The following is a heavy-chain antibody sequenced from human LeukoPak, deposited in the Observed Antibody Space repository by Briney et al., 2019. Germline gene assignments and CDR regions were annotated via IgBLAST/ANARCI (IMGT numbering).Heavy chain of an antibody. Sequence: PGGSLRLFCAASGFTFSDYYMSWVRQAPGKGLEWVSYISSSGSKIYYADTVKGRFTISRDNAKNSLYLQMNSLRAEDTAVYYCARDFPEEKYSSSSGDYWGQGTLVTVSS. D-gene: IGHD6-6*01. CDR3: ARDFPEEKYSSSSGDY. J-gene: IGHJ4*02. V-gene: IGHV3-11*01. CDR2: ISSSGSKI. CDR1: GFTFSDYY.